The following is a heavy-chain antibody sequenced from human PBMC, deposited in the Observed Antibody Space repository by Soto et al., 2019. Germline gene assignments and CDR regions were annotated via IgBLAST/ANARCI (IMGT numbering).Heavy chain of an antibody. Sequence: PGGSLRLCCAASGFTFRSDAMTWVRQAPGRGLEWVEVISYDGSNKYSADSVKVRFTISIDNSKNTLYLQMNSLRAEDKDVYYCAKDGTEQMDYYYYGKEVWGQRTTVTVSS. V-gene: IGHV3-30*04. J-gene: IGHJ6*02. D-gene: IGHD6-13*01. CDR1: GFTFRSDA. CDR3: AKDGTEQMDYYYYGKEV. CDR2: ISYDGSNK.